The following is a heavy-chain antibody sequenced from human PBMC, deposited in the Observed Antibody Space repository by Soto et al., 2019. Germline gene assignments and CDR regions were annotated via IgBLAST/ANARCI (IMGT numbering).Heavy chain of an antibody. Sequence: PSETLSFTCAVYGGSFSGYYWSWIRQPPGKGLEWIGEINHSGSTNYNPSLKSRVTISVDTSKNQFSLKLSSVTAADTAVYYCASTMVRGVRWVYWGQGTLVTVSS. D-gene: IGHD3-10*01. J-gene: IGHJ4*02. CDR3: ASTMVRGVRWVY. V-gene: IGHV4-34*01. CDR1: GGSFSGYY. CDR2: INHSGST.